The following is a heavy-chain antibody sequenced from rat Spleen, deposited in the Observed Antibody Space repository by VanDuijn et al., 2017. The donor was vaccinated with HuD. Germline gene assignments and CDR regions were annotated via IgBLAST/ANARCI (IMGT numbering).Heavy chain of an antibody. CDR3: ARRHYGYTDYFDY. CDR2: ISYDGDTT. D-gene: IGHD1-9*01. Sequence: EVELVESGGGLVQPGRSMKLSCAASGFTFSNYGLAWVRQAPKKGLEWVAYISYDGDTTYYRDSVKGRFTISRNNAKNTLSLQMDSLRSEDTATYYCARRHYGYTDYFDYWGQGVMVTVSS. CDR1: GFTFSNYG. J-gene: IGHJ2*01. V-gene: IGHV5S13*01.